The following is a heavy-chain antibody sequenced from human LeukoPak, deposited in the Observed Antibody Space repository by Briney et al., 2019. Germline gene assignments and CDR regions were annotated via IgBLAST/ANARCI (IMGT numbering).Heavy chain of an antibody. J-gene: IGHJ3*02. V-gene: IGHV4-39*07. CDR2: IFYSGST. CDR3: ARRPTRQGYSGYDWMGGAFDI. D-gene: IGHD5-12*01. Sequence: SETLSLTCTVSSGSISTSNYYWGWIRQPSGKGLEWNGNIFYSGSTYYTPSLKSRVTISPDTSRNQFSLKLNSVTAADTAVYYCARRPTRQGYSGYDWMGGAFDIWGQGTMVTVSS. CDR1: SGSISTSNYY.